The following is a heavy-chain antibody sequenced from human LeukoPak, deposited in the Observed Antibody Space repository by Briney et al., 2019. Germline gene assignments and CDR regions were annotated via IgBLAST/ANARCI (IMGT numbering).Heavy chain of an antibody. V-gene: IGHV3-23*01. CDR2: ISGSGGST. Sequence: GGTLRLSCAASGFTFSSYGMSWVRQAPGKGLEWVSAISGSGGSTYYADSVKGRFTISRDNSKNTLYLQMNSLRAEDTAVNYCAKAPKGGHYYDSSPIPGVLDYWGQGTLVTVSS. D-gene: IGHD3-22*01. CDR3: AKAPKGGHYYDSSPIPGVLDY. J-gene: IGHJ4*02. CDR1: GFTFSSYG.